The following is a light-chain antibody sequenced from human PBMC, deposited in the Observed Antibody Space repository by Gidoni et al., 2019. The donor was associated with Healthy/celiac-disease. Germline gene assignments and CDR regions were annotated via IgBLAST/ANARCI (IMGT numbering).Light chain of an antibody. Sequence: EIVMTQSPATLSVSPGERATLSCRASQSVSSNLAWYQQKPGQDTRLLIYGASTRATGIPARFSGSGSGTEFTLTISSLQSEEFAVYYCQQYNNWPLAFGQGTKVEIK. CDR2: GAS. CDR1: QSVSSN. J-gene: IGKJ1*01. CDR3: QQYNNWPLA. V-gene: IGKV3-15*01.